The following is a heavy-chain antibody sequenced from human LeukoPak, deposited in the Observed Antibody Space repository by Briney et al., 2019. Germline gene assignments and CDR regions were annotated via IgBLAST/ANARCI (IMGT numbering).Heavy chain of an antibody. CDR2: INPSGGST. V-gene: IGHV1-46*01. CDR3: ARVPMWGH. J-gene: IGHJ1*01. D-gene: IGHD7-27*01. Sequence: GASVKVSCKASGYTFTSYYMHWVRQAPGQGLEWMGIINPSGGSTSYAQKFQGRVTMTTDTSTSTAYMELRSLRSDDTAVYYCARVPMWGHWGQGTLVTVSS. CDR1: GYTFTSYY.